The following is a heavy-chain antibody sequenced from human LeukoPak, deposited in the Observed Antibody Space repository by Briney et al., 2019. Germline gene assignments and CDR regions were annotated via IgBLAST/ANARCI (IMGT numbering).Heavy chain of an antibody. V-gene: IGHV3-48*04. CDR2: ISSSSSTI. CDR1: GFTFSSYS. Sequence: GGSLRLSCAASGFTFSSYSMNWVRQAPGKGLEWVSYISSSSSTIYYADSVKGRFTISRDNAKNSLYLQMNSLRAEDTAVYYCAREGRGRGINFDYWGQGTLVTVSS. CDR3: AREGRGRGINFDY. J-gene: IGHJ4*02. D-gene: IGHD3-16*01.